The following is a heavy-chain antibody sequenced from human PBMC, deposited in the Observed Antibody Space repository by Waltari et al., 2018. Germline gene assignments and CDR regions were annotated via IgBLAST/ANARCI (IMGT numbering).Heavy chain of an antibody. CDR2: ISYTGAT. CDR3: ATYVGASIGTAAFDV. Sequence: QLHLQESGPGLVKPSETLSPPCSVSGGPITNNRHNWGCIRQPPGKGLEWAATISYTGATYNNPSLKSRVTISGDTSKNQFSLKLNSVTAADTAVYYCATYVGASIGTAAFDVWGQGTMVTVSS. D-gene: IGHD3-16*01. V-gene: IGHV4-39*01. J-gene: IGHJ3*01. CDR1: GGPITNNRHN.